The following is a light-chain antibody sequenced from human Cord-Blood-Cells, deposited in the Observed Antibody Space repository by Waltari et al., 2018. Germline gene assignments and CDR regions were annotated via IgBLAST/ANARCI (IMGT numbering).Light chain of an antibody. V-gene: IGLV3-19*01. CDR1: SLRSYY. J-gene: IGLJ2*01. CDR3: NSRDSSGNHVV. CDR2: GKN. Sequence: TQDPAVSVALGQTARITCQGDSLRSYYASWYQQKPGQAPVLVIYGKNNRPSGIPDRFSGSSSGNTASLTITGAQAEDEADYYCNSRDSSGNHVVFGGGTKLTVL.